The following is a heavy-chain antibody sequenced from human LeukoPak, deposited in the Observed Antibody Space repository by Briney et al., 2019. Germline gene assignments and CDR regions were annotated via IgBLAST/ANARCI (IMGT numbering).Heavy chain of an antibody. V-gene: IGHV2-70*01. J-gene: IGHJ4*02. Sequence: SAPTLLHPTPTLTLTCTFTGFSLCTRGMCVSWIRQPPGKALEWLALNDWADDKYDSTSLKTRLTISEYTSKNQLVLTMTHMDPVDTATYYCAWIRGGYNGGYWYYFDYWGQGTLVTVSS. D-gene: IGHD5-24*01. CDR1: GFSLCTRGMC. CDR2: NDWADDK. CDR3: AWIRGGYNGGYWYYFDY.